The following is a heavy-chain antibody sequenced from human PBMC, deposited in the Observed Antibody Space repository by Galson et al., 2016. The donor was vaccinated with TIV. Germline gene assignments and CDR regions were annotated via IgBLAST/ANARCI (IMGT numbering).Heavy chain of an antibody. CDR3: ARGAPSVFGVIMTLDY. Sequence: CAISGDSVSSPSAAWNWIRQSPSRGLEWLGRTYYRSTWYNDYAASLKRRITINPDTSKNQFSLQLTSVTPEDAAVYYFARGAPSVFGVIMTLDYWGQGTLVTVSS. V-gene: IGHV6-1*01. CDR1: GDSVSSPSAA. CDR2: TYYRSTWYN. D-gene: IGHD3-3*01. J-gene: IGHJ4*02.